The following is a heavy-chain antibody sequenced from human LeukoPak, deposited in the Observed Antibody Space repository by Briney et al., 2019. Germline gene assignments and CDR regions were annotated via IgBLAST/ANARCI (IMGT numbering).Heavy chain of an antibody. J-gene: IGHJ4*02. CDR1: GFTFSSYA. D-gene: IGHD6-6*01. CDR2: ISGSGGNT. Sequence: PGGSLRLSCAASGFTFSSYAMSWVRQAPGKGLEWVSAISGSGGNTYNADSVRGRFTISRDNSKNTLYPQMSSLGADDTAVYYCAKDHGSSPDYFDYWGQGTLVTVSS. CDR3: AKDHGSSPDYFDY. V-gene: IGHV3-23*01.